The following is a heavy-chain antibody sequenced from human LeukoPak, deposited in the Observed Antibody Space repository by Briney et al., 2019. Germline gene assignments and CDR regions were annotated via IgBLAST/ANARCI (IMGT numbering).Heavy chain of an antibody. CDR2: IYPGDSDT. CDR1: GYSFTSYW. CDR3: ARSATVTTIDY. Sequence: GESLKISCKGSGYSFTSYWIGWVRQMPGKGLGWMGIIYPGDSDTRYSPSFQGQVIISADKSIRTAYLQWSSLKASDTAMYYCARSATVTTIDYWGQGTLVTVSS. V-gene: IGHV5-51*01. J-gene: IGHJ4*02. D-gene: IGHD4-17*01.